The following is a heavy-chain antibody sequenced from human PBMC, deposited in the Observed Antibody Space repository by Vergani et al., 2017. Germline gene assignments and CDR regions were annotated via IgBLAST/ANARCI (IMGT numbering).Heavy chain of an antibody. CDR1: GGSFSGYY. J-gene: IGHJ6*03. CDR3: AIGKQLGLWYYYYMDV. V-gene: IGHV4-34*01. Sequence: QVQLQQWGAGLLKPSETLSLTCAVYGGSFSGYYWSWIRQPPGKGLEWIGEINHSGSTNYNPSLESRVTISVDTSKNQFSLKLSSVTAADTAVYYCAIGKQLGLWYYYYMDVWGKGTTVTVSS. D-gene: IGHD6-13*01. CDR2: INHSGST.